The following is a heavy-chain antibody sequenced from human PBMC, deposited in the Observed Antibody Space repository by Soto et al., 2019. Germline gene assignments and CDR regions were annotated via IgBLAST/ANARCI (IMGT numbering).Heavy chain of an antibody. CDR1: GFTFSSYA. Sequence: GGSLRLSCAASGFTFSSYAMSWVRQAPGKGLEWVSAISGSGGSTYYADSVKGRFTISRDNSKNTLYLQMNSLRAEDTAVYYCAKSFRTGYYGVPYYFDYWGQGTLVTVSS. CDR3: AKSFRTGYYGVPYYFDY. D-gene: IGHD3-9*01. CDR2: ISGSGGST. J-gene: IGHJ4*02. V-gene: IGHV3-23*01.